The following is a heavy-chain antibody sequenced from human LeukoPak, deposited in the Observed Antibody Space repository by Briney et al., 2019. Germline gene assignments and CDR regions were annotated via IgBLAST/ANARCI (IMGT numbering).Heavy chain of an antibody. J-gene: IGHJ4*02. CDR2: ISGSGGST. CDR1: GFTFSSYA. Sequence: PGGSLRLSCAASGFTFSSYAMSWVRQAPGKGLEWVSAISGSGGSTYYADSVKGRFTISRDNSKNTLYLQMNSLRAEDTAVYYCAKPGYDILTGYTTFDYWGQGTLVTVSS. V-gene: IGHV3-23*01. CDR3: AKPGYDILTGYTTFDY. D-gene: IGHD3-9*01.